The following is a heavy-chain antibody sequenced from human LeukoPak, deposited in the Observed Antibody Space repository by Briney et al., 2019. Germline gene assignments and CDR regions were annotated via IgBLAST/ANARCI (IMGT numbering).Heavy chain of an antibody. Sequence: GASVRVSCEASGYTLTGYYLYWVRQALGRGLEWMGWINPNTGATHSAQKFQDRITMTRDTSISTAYMDLSRLRSDDTAVYYCARDRVGSGWPRPYYFEVWGQGTLVTVSS. D-gene: IGHD6-19*01. CDR1: GYTLTGYY. J-gene: IGHJ4*02. CDR3: ARDRVGSGWPRPYYFEV. V-gene: IGHV1-2*02. CDR2: INPNTGAT.